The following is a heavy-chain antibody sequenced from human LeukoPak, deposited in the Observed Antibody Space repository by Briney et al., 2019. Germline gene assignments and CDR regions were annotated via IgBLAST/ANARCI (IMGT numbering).Heavy chain of an antibody. Sequence: GGSLRLSCAASGFTFNSYWMHWVRQAPGKGLVWVSRINNDGSSTNYADSVKGRFTISRDNAKNTLYLQMNSLRAEGTAVYYCARDCSSTSCYRSGLDPWGQGTLVTVSS. CDR1: GFTFNSYW. CDR3: ARDCSSTSCYRSGLDP. D-gene: IGHD2-2*01. CDR2: INNDGSST. V-gene: IGHV3-74*01. J-gene: IGHJ5*02.